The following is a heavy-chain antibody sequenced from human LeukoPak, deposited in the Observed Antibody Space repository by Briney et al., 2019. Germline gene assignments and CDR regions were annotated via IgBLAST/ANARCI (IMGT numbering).Heavy chain of an antibody. CDR1: GGSFSGYY. CDR2: INHSGST. J-gene: IGHJ4*02. D-gene: IGHD2-2*02. V-gene: IGHV4-34*01. Sequence: SETLSLTCAVYGGSFSGYYWSWIRQPPGKGLEWIGEINHSGSTNYNPSLKSRVTISVDTSKNQFSLKLSSVTAADTAVYYCARGRYCSSTICYTAFDYWGQGTLVTVSS. CDR3: ARGRYCSSTICYTAFDY.